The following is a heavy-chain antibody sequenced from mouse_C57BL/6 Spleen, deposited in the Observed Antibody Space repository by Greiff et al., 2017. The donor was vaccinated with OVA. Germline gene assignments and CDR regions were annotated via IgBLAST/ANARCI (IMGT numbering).Heavy chain of an antibody. CDR2: IWTGGGT. CDR3: ARRGLNWGRYAMDY. J-gene: IGHJ4*01. CDR1: GFSLTSYA. V-gene: IGHV2-9-1*01. Sequence: VKLVESGPGLVAPSQSLSITCTVSGFSLTSYAISWVRQPPGKGLEWLGVIWTGGGTNYTSALKSRLSISKDNSKSQVFLKMNSLQTDDTARYYCARRGLNWGRYAMDYWGQGTSVTVSS. D-gene: IGHD4-1*01.